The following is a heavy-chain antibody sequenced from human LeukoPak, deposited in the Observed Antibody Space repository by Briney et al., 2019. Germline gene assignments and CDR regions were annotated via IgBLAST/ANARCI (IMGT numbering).Heavy chain of an antibody. CDR3: AKDSLLFLEWLFNTPFDY. CDR2: IYSGGST. D-gene: IGHD3-3*01. CDR1: GFTVSSNY. V-gene: IGHV3-53*01. J-gene: IGHJ4*02. Sequence: GGSLRLSCAASGFTVSSNYMSWVRQAPGKGLEWVSVIYSGGSTYYADSVKGRFTISRDNSKNTLYLQMNSLRAEDTAVYYCAKDSLLFLEWLFNTPFDYWGQGTLVTVSS.